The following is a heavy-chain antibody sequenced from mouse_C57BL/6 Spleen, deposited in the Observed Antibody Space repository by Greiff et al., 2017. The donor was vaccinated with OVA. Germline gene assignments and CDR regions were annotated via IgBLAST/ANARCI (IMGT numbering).Heavy chain of an antibody. Sequence: DVMLVESGGGLVKPGGSLKLSCAASGFTFSSYAMSWVRQTPEKRLEWVATISDGGSYTYYPDNVKGRFTISRDNAKNNLYLQMSHLKSEDTAMYYCARDRTYYSNYGGFAYWGQGTLVTVSA. CDR1: GFTFSSYA. D-gene: IGHD2-5*01. V-gene: IGHV5-4*01. CDR2: ISDGGSYT. CDR3: ARDRTYYSNYGGFAY. J-gene: IGHJ3*01.